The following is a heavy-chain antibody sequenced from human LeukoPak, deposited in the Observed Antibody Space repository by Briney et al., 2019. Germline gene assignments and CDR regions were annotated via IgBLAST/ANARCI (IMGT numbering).Heavy chain of an antibody. D-gene: IGHD2/OR15-2a*01. CDR3: ARDLPRDFPGGWFDP. J-gene: IGHJ5*02. CDR1: GFTFRDNW. V-gene: IGHV3-7*01. CDR2: IKQDGSEK. Sequence: GGSLRLSCAASGFTFRDNWMTWVRQAPGKGLEWVANIKQDGSEKYYVDSVKGRFTISRDNAKNSLYLQMNSLRAEDTAVYYCARDLPRDFPGGWFDPWGQGTLVTVSS.